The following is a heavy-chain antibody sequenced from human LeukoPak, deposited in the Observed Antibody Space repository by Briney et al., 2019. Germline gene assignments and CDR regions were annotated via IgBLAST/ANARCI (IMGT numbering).Heavy chain of an antibody. CDR2: IKQDGSEK. D-gene: IGHD6-19*01. Sequence: GGSLRLSCAASGFTFSSYWMSWVRQAPGKGLEWVAKIKQDGSEKYYVDAVKGRFTISRDNAKNSLYLQMNSLRAEDTAVYYCARDYSSGWYALGAFDIWGQGTMVTVSS. J-gene: IGHJ3*02. V-gene: IGHV3-7*01. CDR1: GFTFSSYW. CDR3: ARDYSSGWYALGAFDI.